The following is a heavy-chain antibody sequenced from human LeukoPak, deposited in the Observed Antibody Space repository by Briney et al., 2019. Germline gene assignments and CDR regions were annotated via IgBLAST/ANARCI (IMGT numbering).Heavy chain of an antibody. Sequence: KPSQTLSLTCAASGGSISSGGYSWNWIRQPPGKGLEWIGYIYHSGSTYYNPSLKSRVTISVDTSKNQFSLKLSSVTAADTAVYYCARVPGRPDAFDIWGQGTMVTVSS. CDR1: GGSISSGGYS. D-gene: IGHD3-10*01. CDR3: ARVPGRPDAFDI. CDR2: IYHSGST. V-gene: IGHV4-30-2*05. J-gene: IGHJ3*02.